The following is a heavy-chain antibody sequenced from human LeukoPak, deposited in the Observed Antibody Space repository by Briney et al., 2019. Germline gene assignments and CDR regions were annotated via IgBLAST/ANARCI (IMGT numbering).Heavy chain of an antibody. CDR2: IYYSGST. D-gene: IGHD3-10*01. J-gene: IGHJ4*02. Sequence: SETLSLTCTVSGGSISTYYWIWIRQPPGKGLEWIGYIYYSGSTNYNPSLKSRVSISVDTSKNQFSLKLSSVTAADTAVYYCARTYYYGSGSYYNPRGYFDYWGQGTLVTVSS. V-gene: IGHV4-59*12. CDR1: GGSISTYY. CDR3: ARTYYYGSGSYYNPRGYFDY.